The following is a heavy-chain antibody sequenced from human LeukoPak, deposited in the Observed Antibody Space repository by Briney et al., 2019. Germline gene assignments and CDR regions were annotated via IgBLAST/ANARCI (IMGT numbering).Heavy chain of an antibody. CDR3: AKDRPRNYYDSSFDY. CDR2: INSDGGTT. D-gene: IGHD3-22*01. CDR1: GFTFGTYW. Sequence: GGSLRLSCGASGFTFGTYWMHWVRQAPGKGLVWVSGINSDGGTTTYADSVKGRFTISRVNAKNTLYLQMNSLRAEDTAVYYCAKDRPRNYYDSSFDYWGQGTLVTVSS. J-gene: IGHJ4*02. V-gene: IGHV3-74*01.